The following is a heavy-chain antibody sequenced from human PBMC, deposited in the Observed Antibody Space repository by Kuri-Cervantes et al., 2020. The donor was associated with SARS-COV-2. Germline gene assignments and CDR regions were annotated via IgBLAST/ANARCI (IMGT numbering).Heavy chain of an antibody. CDR1: GGSISSYY. Sequence: GSLRLSCTVSGGSISSYYWSWIRQPPGKGLEWNGYIYYSGSTNYNPSLKSRVTISVDTSKNQFSLKLSSVTAADTAVYYCARETVAGTGDWFDPWGQGTLVTVSS. CDR2: IYYSGST. CDR3: ARETVAGTGDWFDP. V-gene: IGHV4-59*12. D-gene: IGHD6-19*01. J-gene: IGHJ5*02.